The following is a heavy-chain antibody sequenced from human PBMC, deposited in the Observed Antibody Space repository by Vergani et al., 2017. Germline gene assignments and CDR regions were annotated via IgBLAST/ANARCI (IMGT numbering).Heavy chain of an antibody. D-gene: IGHD4-11*01. V-gene: IGHV3-NL1*01. CDR3: ARDLQAKEGHDAFDI. CDR2: IYSGGST. CDR1: GFTFSSYG. Sequence: QVQLVESGGGVVQPGGSLRLSCAASGFTFSSYGMHWVRQASGKGLEWVSVIYSGGSTYYADSVKGRFTISRDNSKNTLYLQMNSLRAEDTAVYYCARDLQAKEGHDAFDIWGQGTMVTVSS. J-gene: IGHJ3*02.